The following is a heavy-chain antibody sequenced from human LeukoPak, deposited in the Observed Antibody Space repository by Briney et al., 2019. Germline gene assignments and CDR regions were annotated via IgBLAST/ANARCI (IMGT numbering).Heavy chain of an antibody. D-gene: IGHD2-2*01. CDR3: ARDTVPAALYYYYGMDV. J-gene: IGHJ6*04. V-gene: IGHV4-4*02. CDR2: IYHSGST. CDR1: GGSIGSSNW. Sequence: PSGTLSLTCAVSGGSIGSSNWWSWVRQPPGKGLEWIGEIYHSGSTNYNPSLKSRVTISVDKSKNQFSLKLSSVTAADTAVYYCARDTVPAALYYYYGMDVWGKGTTVTVSS.